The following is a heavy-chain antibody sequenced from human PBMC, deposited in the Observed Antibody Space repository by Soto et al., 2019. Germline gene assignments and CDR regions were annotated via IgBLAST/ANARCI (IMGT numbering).Heavy chain of an antibody. J-gene: IGHJ6*02. V-gene: IGHV4-59*01. CDR1: GGSISSYY. CDR2: IYYSGST. Sequence: SETLSLTCTVSGGSISSYYWSWIRQPPGKGPEWIGYIYYSGSTNYNPSLKSRVTISVDTSKNQFSLKLSSVTAADTAVYYCARGGLGYCSGGSCYSAELSRYYYGMDVWGQGTTVTVSS. CDR3: ARGGLGYCSGGSCYSAELSRYYYGMDV. D-gene: IGHD2-15*01.